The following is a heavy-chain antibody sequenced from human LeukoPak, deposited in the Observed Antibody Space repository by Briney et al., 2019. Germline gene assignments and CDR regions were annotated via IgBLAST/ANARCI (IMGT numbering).Heavy chain of an antibody. D-gene: IGHD3-16*01. J-gene: IGHJ6*03. V-gene: IGHV3-43D*03. Sequence: GGSLRLSCAASGFSFDDYAMHWVRQAPGKVLEWVSLISWDGDSTYYADSVRGRFTISRDNSKDSLYLQMNSLRAEDTALYYCAKDLGGHYYYYYMDVWGKGTTVTVSS. CDR1: GFSFDDYA. CDR2: ISWDGDST. CDR3: AKDLGGHYYYYYMDV.